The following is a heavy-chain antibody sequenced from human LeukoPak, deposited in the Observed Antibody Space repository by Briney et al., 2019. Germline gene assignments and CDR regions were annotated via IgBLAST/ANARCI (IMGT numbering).Heavy chain of an antibody. CDR1: GGSIRSHY. V-gene: IGHV4-59*11. CDR3: ARDRGDYDSSGYYGYFDY. Sequence: PSQTLSLTCTVSGGSIRSHYWSWIRQPPGKGLEWNGYIYYSGSTNYNPSLKSRVTISVDTSKNQFSLKLSSVTAADTAVYYCARDRGDYDSSGYYGYFDYWGQGALVTVSS. J-gene: IGHJ4*02. CDR2: IYYSGST. D-gene: IGHD3-22*01.